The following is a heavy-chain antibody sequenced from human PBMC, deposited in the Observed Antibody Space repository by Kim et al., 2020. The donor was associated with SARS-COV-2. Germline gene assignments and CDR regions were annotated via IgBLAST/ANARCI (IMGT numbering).Heavy chain of an antibody. CDR1: GGSISSTSYY. J-gene: IGHJ5*02. V-gene: IGHV4-39*01. D-gene: IGHD3-10*01. CDR3: ARRGVRGVIGFDP. CDR2: IYYSGST. Sequence: SETLSRTCFFSGGSISSTSYYWGWIRQPPGKGLEWIGSIYYSGSTYYNPSLKSRVTISVDTSKNQFSLKMSSVTATDTAVYYCARRGVRGVIGFDPWGQGTLVTVSS.